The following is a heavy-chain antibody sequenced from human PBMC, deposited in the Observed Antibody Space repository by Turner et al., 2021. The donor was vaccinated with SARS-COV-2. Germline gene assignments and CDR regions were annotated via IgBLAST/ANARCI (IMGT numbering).Heavy chain of an antibody. D-gene: IGHD3-3*01. CDR1: GFTFSTYI. CDR3: ARDRAMRFLEWYNTEGMDV. CDR2: ISSSSSYI. Sequence: EVQLVESGGGLVKPGGSLRLSCAASGFTFSTYIMNWVRQAPGKGLEWVSSISSSSSYIYYADSVKGRFTISRDNAKNSLYLQMNSLRAEDTGVYYCARDRAMRFLEWYNTEGMDVWGQGTTVTVSS. J-gene: IGHJ6*02. V-gene: IGHV3-21*01.